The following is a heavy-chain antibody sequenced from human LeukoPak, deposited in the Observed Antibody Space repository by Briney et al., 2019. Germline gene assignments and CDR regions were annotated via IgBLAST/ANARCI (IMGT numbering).Heavy chain of an antibody. J-gene: IGHJ3*02. Sequence: SQTLSLTCTVSGGSIRSGSYYWSWIRQPAGKGLEWIGRIYTSGSTNYNPSLKSRVTTSVDASKNQFSLKLSSVTAADTAVYYCAREVVVPAAIGDHDAFDIWGQGTMVTVSS. V-gene: IGHV4-61*02. CDR3: AREVVVPAAIGDHDAFDI. CDR2: IYTSGST. CDR1: GGSIRSGSYY. D-gene: IGHD2-2*02.